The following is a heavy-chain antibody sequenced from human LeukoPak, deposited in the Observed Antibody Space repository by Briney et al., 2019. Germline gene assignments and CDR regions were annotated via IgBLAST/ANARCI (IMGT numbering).Heavy chain of an antibody. J-gene: IGHJ4*02. CDR1: RFTFNSYG. D-gene: IGHD6-13*01. CDR3: ARVSSSSWWFDY. Sequence: GVSLRLSCAASRFTFNSYGMRWVPQAPGKELEWVSAISGSGGSTYYADSVKGRFTISRDNSKNTLYLQMNSLRAEDTAVYYCARVSSSSWWFDYWGQGTLVTVSS. CDR2: ISGSGGST. V-gene: IGHV3-23*01.